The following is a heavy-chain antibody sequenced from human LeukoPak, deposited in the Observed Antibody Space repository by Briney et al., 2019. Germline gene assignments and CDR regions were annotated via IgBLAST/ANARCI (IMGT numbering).Heavy chain of an antibody. Sequence: SETLSLTCTVSGGSISSRSYYWSWIRQPPGKGLEWIGYIYYSGSTNYNPSLKSRVTVSVDTSKNQFSLKLSSVTAADTAVYYCARFPGSAEYRHYYYMDVWGKGTTVTVSS. CDR3: ARFPGSAEYRHYYYMDV. CDR2: IYYSGST. V-gene: IGHV4-61*01. J-gene: IGHJ6*03. D-gene: IGHD2-15*01. CDR1: GGSISSRSYY.